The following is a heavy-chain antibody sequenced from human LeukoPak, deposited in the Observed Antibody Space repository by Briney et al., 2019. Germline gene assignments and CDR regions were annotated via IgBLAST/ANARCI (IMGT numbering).Heavy chain of an antibody. Sequence: PSETLSLICTVSGGSISNYYWSWIRQPPGKGLEWIAYISNIGGSNYTPSLKSRVTLSIDTSKNQFSLKLSSVTAADTAVYYCAYSYGRGDYFDYWGQGILVTVSS. CDR3: AYSYGRGDYFDY. CDR1: GGSISNYY. CDR2: ISNIGGS. J-gene: IGHJ4*02. D-gene: IGHD5-18*01. V-gene: IGHV4-59*03.